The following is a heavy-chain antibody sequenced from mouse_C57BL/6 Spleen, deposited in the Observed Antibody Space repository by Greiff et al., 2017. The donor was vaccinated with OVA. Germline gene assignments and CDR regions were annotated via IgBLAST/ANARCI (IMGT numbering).Heavy chain of an antibody. V-gene: IGHV1-4*01. Sequence: QVQLQQSGAELARPGASVKMSCKASGYTFTSYTMHWVKQRPGQGLEWIGYINPSSGYTKYNQKFKDKATLTADKSSSTAYMQLSSLTSEDSAVYYCAQSTMVTKAMDYWGQGTSVTVSS. CDR3: AQSTMVTKAMDY. J-gene: IGHJ4*01. CDR2: INPSSGYT. CDR1: GYTFTSYT. D-gene: IGHD2-2*01.